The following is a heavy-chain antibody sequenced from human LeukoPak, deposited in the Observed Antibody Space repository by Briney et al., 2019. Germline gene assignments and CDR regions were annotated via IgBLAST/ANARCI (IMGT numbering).Heavy chain of an antibody. CDR2: IYPGNSDT. J-gene: IGHJ4*02. CDR1: GYTFTTYW. V-gene: IGHV5-51*01. CDR3: ARRRDLYSGSYYPFDY. Sequence: GESLKISCKGYGYTFTTYWIGWVRQMPGKGLEWMGLIYPGNSDTRYSPSFHGQVTISADKSINTAYLQWSSLKASDTAMYYCARRRDLYSGSYYPFDYWGQGTLVTVSS. D-gene: IGHD1-26*01.